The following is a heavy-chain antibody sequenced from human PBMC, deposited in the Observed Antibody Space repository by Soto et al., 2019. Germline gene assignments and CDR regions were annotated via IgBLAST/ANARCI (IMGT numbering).Heavy chain of an antibody. CDR2: ISGSGGST. V-gene: IGHV3-23*01. CDR3: AXEDFWSGYYTGMGYFDY. D-gene: IGHD3-3*01. CDR1: GFTFSSYA. Sequence: GGSLRLSCEASGFTFSSYAMSWVRQAPGKGLEWVSAISGSGGSTYYADSVKGRFTISRDNSKNTLYLQMNSLRAEDTAVYYCAXEDFWSGYYTGMGYFDYWGQGTLVTVSS. J-gene: IGHJ4*02.